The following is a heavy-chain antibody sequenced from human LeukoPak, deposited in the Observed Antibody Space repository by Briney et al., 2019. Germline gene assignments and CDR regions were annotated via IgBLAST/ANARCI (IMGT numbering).Heavy chain of an antibody. Sequence: GASVKVSCKASGYTFTGYYMHWVRQAPGQGLEWMGWINPNSGGTNYAQKFQGGVTMTRDTSISTAYMELSRLRSDDTAVYYCARVPDSSGYYYLYYFDYWGQETLVTVSS. CDR3: ARVPDSSGYYYLYYFDY. D-gene: IGHD3-22*01. CDR2: INPNSGGT. CDR1: GYTFTGYY. V-gene: IGHV1-2*02. J-gene: IGHJ4*02.